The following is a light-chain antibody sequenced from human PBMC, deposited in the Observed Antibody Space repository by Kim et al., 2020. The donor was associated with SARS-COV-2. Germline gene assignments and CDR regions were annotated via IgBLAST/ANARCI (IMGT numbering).Light chain of an antibody. CDR1: QSVLYNSNNKNY. CDR3: QQYYSTPLT. Sequence: DIVMTQSPDSLAVSLGERATINCKSSQSVLYNSNNKNYLAWYQQKPGQPPKLLIYWASTRESGVPDRFSGSGSGTDFTLTISGLQAEDVAVYYCQQYYSTPLTFGRGTKVDIK. CDR2: WAS. V-gene: IGKV4-1*01. J-gene: IGKJ3*01.